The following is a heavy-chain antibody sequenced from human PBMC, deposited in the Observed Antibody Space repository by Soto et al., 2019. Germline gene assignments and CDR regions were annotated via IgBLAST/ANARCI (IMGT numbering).Heavy chain of an antibody. Sequence: QVQLQESGPGLVKPSGTLSLTCAVSGGSIISSNWWSWVRQIPEKGLEWIGEIYHSGSTKYNPSLRSRVSISVDKSQRQFSLRVNYVTAAATAIYYCPRVFSVAHYFDQWGQGTLVAVSS. CDR1: GGSIISSNW. CDR3: PRVFSVAHYFDQ. D-gene: IGHD1-26*01. V-gene: IGHV4-4*02. J-gene: IGHJ4*02. CDR2: IYHSGST.